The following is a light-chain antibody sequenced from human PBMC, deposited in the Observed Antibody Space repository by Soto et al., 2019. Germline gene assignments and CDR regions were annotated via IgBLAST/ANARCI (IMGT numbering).Light chain of an antibody. CDR2: GNS. V-gene: IGLV1-40*01. J-gene: IGLJ2*01. Sequence: QSVLTQPPSVSGAPGQRVTISCTGISSNIGAGYDVHWYQQLPETAPKLLIYGNSNRPSGVPDRFSGSKSGTSASLAITGLQAEDEADYYCQSYDSSLSGSYVVFGGGTKLTVL. CDR3: QSYDSSLSGSYVV. CDR1: SSNIGAGYD.